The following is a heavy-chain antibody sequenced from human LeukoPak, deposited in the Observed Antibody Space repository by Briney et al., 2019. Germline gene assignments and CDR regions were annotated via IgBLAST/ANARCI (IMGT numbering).Heavy chain of an antibody. D-gene: IGHD2-15*01. V-gene: IGHV4-59*01. J-gene: IGHJ4*02. Sequence: PSETLSLTCTVSGGSISSYYWNWIRQPPGKGLEWIGYIYYSGSTNYNPSLKSRVTISKDTSKNQFSLKLSSVTAADTAVYYCAREAHCSGGSCYYADYWGQGNLVTVSS. CDR3: AREAHCSGGSCYYADY. CDR2: IYYSGST. CDR1: GGSISSYY.